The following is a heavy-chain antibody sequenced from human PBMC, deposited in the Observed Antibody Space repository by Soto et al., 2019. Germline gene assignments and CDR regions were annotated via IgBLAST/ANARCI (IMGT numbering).Heavy chain of an antibody. CDR1: GGSISSSNW. Sequence: SETLSLTCAVSGGSISSSNWWSWVRQPPGKGLEWIGEIYHSGSTNYNPSLTSRVTISVDKSKNQFSLKLSSVTAADTAVYYCERVLTFPYYDILTGYSPPIRWFDPWGQGTQVTVSS. V-gene: IGHV4-4*02. D-gene: IGHD3-9*01. CDR3: ERVLTFPYYDILTGYSPPIRWFDP. CDR2: IYHSGST. J-gene: IGHJ5*02.